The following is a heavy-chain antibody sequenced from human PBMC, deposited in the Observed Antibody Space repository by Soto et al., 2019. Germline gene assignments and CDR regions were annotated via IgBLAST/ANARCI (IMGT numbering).Heavy chain of an antibody. CDR2: IWYDGSNK. CDR1: GFTFSSYG. Sequence: GGSLRLSCAASGFTFSSYGMHWVRQAPGKGLEWVAVIWYDGSNKYYADSVKGRFTISRDNSKNTLYLQMNSLRAEDTAVYYCAMTPDEYSGYDYTQGENYWGQGTLVTVSS. D-gene: IGHD5-12*01. V-gene: IGHV3-33*01. J-gene: IGHJ4*02. CDR3: AMTPDEYSGYDYTQGENY.